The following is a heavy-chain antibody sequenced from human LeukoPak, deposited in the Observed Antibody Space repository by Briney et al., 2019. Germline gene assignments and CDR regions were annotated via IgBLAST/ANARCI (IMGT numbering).Heavy chain of an antibody. Sequence: GGSLRLSCAASGFTVSTNYMTWVRQAPGKGLEWVSEIYSDGTTYYAASVKGRFSISRDNSKNTVYLEMNSLRGEDTAIYYCTRDLRKHGVFDIWGQGTMVTVSS. J-gene: IGHJ3*02. CDR2: IYSDGTT. V-gene: IGHV3-53*01. CDR1: GFTVSTNY. CDR3: TRDLRKHGVFDI.